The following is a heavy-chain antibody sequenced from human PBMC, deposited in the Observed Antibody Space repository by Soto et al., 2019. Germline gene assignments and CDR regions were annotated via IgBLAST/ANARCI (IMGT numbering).Heavy chain of an antibody. Sequence: LSLTCTVSGGSISSYYWSWIRQPPGKGLEWIGYIYYSGSTNYNPSLKSRVTISVDTSKNQFSLKLSSVTAADTAVYYCARGFRDSSGYYERWTYGMDVWGQGATVTVSS. V-gene: IGHV4-59*01. J-gene: IGHJ6*02. CDR1: GGSISSYY. CDR2: IYYSGST. CDR3: ARGFRDSSGYYERWTYGMDV. D-gene: IGHD3-22*01.